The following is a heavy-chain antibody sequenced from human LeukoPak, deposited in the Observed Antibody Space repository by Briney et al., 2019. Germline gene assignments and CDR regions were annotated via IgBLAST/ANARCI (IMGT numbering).Heavy chain of an antibody. J-gene: IGHJ5*02. CDR1: GGSISSGNYD. V-gene: IGHV4-30-4*08. CDR2: IYYSGST. D-gene: IGHD6-6*01. Sequence: SETLSLTCTVSGGSISSGNYDWSWIRQPPGKGLEWIGYIYYSGSTYYNPSLKSRVTISIDTSKNQFSLKLSSVTAADTAVYYCAINSSSDWFDPWGQGTLVTVSS. CDR3: AINSSSDWFDP.